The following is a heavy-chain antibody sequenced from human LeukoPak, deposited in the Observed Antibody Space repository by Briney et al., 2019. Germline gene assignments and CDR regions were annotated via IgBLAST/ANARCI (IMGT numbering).Heavy chain of an antibody. CDR3: ASTELTMVRGVRGYYYMDV. D-gene: IGHD3-10*01. Sequence: GGSLRLSCAASGFTFSSYWMHWVRQAPGKGLVWVSRINSDVSSTSYADSVKGRFTVSRANAKNTLYLQMDSLRAEDTAVYYCASTELTMVRGVRGYYYMDVWGKGTTVTVSS. V-gene: IGHV3-74*01. CDR1: GFTFSSYW. J-gene: IGHJ6*03. CDR2: INSDVSST.